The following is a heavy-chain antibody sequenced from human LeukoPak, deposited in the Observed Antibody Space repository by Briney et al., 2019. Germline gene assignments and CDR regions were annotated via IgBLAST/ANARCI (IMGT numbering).Heavy chain of an antibody. CDR1: GFTFSTFW. D-gene: IGHD1-26*01. J-gene: IGHJ4*02. Sequence: GGSLRLSCAASGFTFSTFWMHWVRQAPGKGLVWVSRINEDGSTTNYADSVKGRSTIFRDNAKNTLYLQMNSLRAEDTAVYYCVRDLGGRSGHWGQGTLVTVSS. CDR3: VRDLGGRSGH. V-gene: IGHV3-74*01. CDR2: INEDGSTT.